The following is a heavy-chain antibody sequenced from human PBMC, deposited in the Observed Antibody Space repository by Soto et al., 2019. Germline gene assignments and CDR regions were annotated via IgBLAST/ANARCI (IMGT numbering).Heavy chain of an antibody. CDR1: GYSFRSYY. CDR3: ARDRWMSRANWFDP. Sequence: ASVKVSCKASGYSFRSYYINWVRQAAGQGLEWMGWMDPNSGNTDFAQKFQGRVSLTSSTSMNTAYMELSSLTSEDTAVYFCARDRWMSRANWFDPWGPGTLVTVSS. D-gene: IGHD3-16*02. J-gene: IGHJ5*02. V-gene: IGHV1-8*01. CDR2: MDPNSGNT.